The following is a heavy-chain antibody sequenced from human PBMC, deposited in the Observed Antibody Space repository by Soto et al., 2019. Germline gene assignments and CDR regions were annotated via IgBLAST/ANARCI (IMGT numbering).Heavy chain of an antibody. J-gene: IGHJ4*02. CDR1: GGSVSSGSYY. Sequence: SETLSLTCTVSGGSVSSGSYYWSWIRQPPGKGLEWIGYIYYSGSTNYNPSLKSRVTISVDTSKNQFSLKLSSVTAADTAVYYCARSPWAGHVSSGYYLHYFDYWGQGTLVTVSS. CDR2: IYYSGST. V-gene: IGHV4-61*01. D-gene: IGHD3-22*01. CDR3: ARSPWAGHVSSGYYLHYFDY.